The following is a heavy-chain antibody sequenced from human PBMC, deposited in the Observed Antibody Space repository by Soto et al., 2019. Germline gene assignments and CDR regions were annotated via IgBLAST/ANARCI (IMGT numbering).Heavy chain of an antibody. D-gene: IGHD6-13*01. CDR2: ISAYNGNT. J-gene: IGHJ3*02. V-gene: IGHV1-18*01. CDR1: GYTFTSYG. Sequence: ASVKVSCKASGYTFTSYGISWVRQAPGQGLEWMGWISAYNGNTNYAQKFQGRVTVTADESTSTAYMELSSLRSEDTAVYYCARKAAAGTDGDAFDIWGQGTMVTVSS. CDR3: ARKAAAGTDGDAFDI.